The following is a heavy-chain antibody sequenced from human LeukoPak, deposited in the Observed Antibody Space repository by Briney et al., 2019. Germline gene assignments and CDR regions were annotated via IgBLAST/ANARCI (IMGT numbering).Heavy chain of an antibody. D-gene: IGHD1-26*01. J-gene: IGHJ4*02. CDR2: IYYSASAST. CDR1: GGSISSSDYY. Sequence: SETLSLTCTVSGGSISSSDYYWGWIRQPPGKGLEWIGIIYYSASASTYYNPSLKSRVTISGDKSKNQFSLKVNSVTAADTAVYYCARPDEKWEVGDWGQGTLVTVSS. CDR3: ARPDEKWEVGD. V-gene: IGHV4-39*01.